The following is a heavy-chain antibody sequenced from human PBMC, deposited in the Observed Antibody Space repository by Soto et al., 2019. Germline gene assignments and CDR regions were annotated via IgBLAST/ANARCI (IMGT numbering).Heavy chain of an antibody. D-gene: IGHD3-22*01. J-gene: IGHJ3*02. Sequence: QVQLVQSGTEVKKPGSSVKVSCKASGGTFSTYTISWVRQAPGQGLEWMGGVLPIFGTANYAQKFQGRVTITADESTSTVYMEVSSLRSEDTAVYYCARPTTYYYDSSGYDAFDIWGQGTMVTVSS. V-gene: IGHV1-69*19. CDR3: ARPTTYYYDSSGYDAFDI. CDR2: VLPIFGTA. CDR1: GGTFSTYT.